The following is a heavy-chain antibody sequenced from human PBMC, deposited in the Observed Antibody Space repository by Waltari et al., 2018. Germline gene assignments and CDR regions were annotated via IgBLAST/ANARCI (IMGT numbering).Heavy chain of an antibody. J-gene: IGHJ4*02. V-gene: IGHV1-2*02. CDR1: GYYFGGYY. CDR2: INPTNGVT. CDR3: ARGLGGSSPFDY. D-gene: IGHD3-16*01. Sequence: QVHLVQSGAEVKMSGASVKVSCKASGYYFGGYYLYWVRQAPGQGLEWMGWINPTNGVTNYAQKFQGRVTMTRDTSINSVYMDLSRLRSDDTAVYFCARGLGGSSPFDYWGRGTLVTVSS.